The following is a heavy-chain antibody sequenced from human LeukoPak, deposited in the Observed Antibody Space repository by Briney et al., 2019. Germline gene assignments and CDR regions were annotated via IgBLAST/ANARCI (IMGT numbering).Heavy chain of an antibody. Sequence: SVKVSCKASGGTFSSYAISWVRQAPGQGLEWMGGIIPIFGAANYAQKFQGRVTITADESTSTAYMELRSLRSEDTAVYYCARATGNSDHSPQEPIDLYFDLWGRGTLVTVSS. J-gene: IGHJ2*01. CDR2: IIPIFGAA. D-gene: IGHD4-23*01. CDR1: GGTFSSYA. V-gene: IGHV1-69*13. CDR3: ARATGNSDHSPQEPIDLYFDL.